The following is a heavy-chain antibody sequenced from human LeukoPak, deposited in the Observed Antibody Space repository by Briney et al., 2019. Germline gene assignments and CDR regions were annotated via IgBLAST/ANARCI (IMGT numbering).Heavy chain of an antibody. V-gene: IGHV1-8*03. J-gene: IGHJ4*02. D-gene: IGHD3-9*01. CDR3: ARAGNYDILTGYYSYYFDY. CDR1: GYTFTSYD. Sequence: ASVKVSCKASGYTFTSYDINWVRQATGQGLEWMGWMNPNSGNTGYAQKFQGRVTITRNTSISTAYMELSSLRSEDTAVYYCARAGNYDILTGYYSYYFDYWGQGTLVTVSS. CDR2: MNPNSGNT.